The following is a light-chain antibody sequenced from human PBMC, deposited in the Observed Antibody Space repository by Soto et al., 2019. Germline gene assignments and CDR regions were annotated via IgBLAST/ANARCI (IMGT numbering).Light chain of an antibody. CDR1: SNDVGGHNY. V-gene: IGLV2-14*01. J-gene: IGLJ1*01. Sequence: QSALTQPASVSGSPGQSITISCTGTSNDVGGHNYVSWYQQHPAKVPKLMIYDVIYRPSGISDRFSGSKSGNTASLTIAGLQAEDEADYYCSSYTSSSTLVFGGGTKLTVL. CDR3: SSYTSSSTLV. CDR2: DVI.